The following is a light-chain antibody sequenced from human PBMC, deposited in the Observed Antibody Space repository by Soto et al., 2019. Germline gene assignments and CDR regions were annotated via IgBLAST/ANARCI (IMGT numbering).Light chain of an antibody. V-gene: IGLV1-44*01. Sequence: QSVLTQPPSASGTPGQRVTISCSGITSNIGSNTVNWYQQLPGTAPKLLIYSNDQRPSEVPDRFSGSKSGTSASLAISGLQSEDEADYYCAAWDDSLNGVVFGGGTKVTVL. J-gene: IGLJ2*01. CDR2: SND. CDR3: AAWDDSLNGVV. CDR1: TSNIGSNT.